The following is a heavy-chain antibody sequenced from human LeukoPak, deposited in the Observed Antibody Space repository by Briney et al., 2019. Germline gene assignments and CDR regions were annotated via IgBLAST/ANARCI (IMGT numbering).Heavy chain of an antibody. Sequence: ASVKVSCKASGYTFTSYDINWVRQATGQGLEWMGWMNPNSGNTGYAQKFQGRVTMTRNTSISTAYMELSSLRSEDTAVYYCARGSAPSTIIRGIKYYYFYYMDVWGKGTTVTVSS. CDR2: MNPNSGNT. CDR3: ARGSAPSTIIRGIKYYYFYYMDV. V-gene: IGHV1-8*01. J-gene: IGHJ6*03. CDR1: GYTFTSYD. D-gene: IGHD3-10*01.